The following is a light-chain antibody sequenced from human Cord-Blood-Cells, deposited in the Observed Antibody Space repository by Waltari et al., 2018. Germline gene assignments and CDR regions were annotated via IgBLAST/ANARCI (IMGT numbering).Light chain of an antibody. J-gene: IGKJ2*03. V-gene: IGKV4-1*01. CDR1: PSVLYSSNNKNY. CDR2: WAS. CDR3: QQYYSTPYS. Sequence: DIVMTQSPDSLAVSLGERDTINCKSSPSVLYSSNNKNYLAWYQQKTGQPPKLLIYWASTRESGVPDRFSGSGSGTDFTLTISSLQAEDVAVYYCQQYYSTPYSFGQGTKLEIK.